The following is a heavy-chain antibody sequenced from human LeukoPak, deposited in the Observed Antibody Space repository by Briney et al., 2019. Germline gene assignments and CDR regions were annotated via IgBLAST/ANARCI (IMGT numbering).Heavy chain of an antibody. Sequence: GGSLRLSCAASGFTFSNYGMHWVRQAPGKGLEWVAIVWSDGNNKYYADSVKGRFTISRDNSKSTLFLQMNGLRAEDTAVYYCAREVRAMFEYWGQGSLVTVSS. D-gene: IGHD3-10*02. J-gene: IGHJ4*02. CDR2: VWSDGNNK. V-gene: IGHV3-33*01. CDR1: GFTFSNYG. CDR3: AREVRAMFEY.